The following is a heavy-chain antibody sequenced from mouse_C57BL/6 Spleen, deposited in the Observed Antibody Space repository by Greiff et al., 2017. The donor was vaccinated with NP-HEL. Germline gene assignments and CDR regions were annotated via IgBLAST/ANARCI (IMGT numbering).Heavy chain of an antibody. J-gene: IGHJ4*01. CDR3: ARIYYDYDDDAMDY. CDR1: GYTFTDYN. CDR2: INPNNGGT. Sequence: EVQLQQSGPELVKPGASVKIPCKASGYTFTDYNMDWVKQSHGKSLEWIGDINPNNGGTIYNQKFKGKATLTVDKSSSTAYMELRSLTSEDTAVYYCARIYYDYDDDAMDYWGQGTSVTVSS. V-gene: IGHV1-18*01. D-gene: IGHD2-4*01.